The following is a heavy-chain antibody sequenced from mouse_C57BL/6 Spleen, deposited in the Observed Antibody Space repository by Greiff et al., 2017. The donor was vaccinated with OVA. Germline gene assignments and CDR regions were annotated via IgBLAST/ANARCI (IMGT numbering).Heavy chain of an antibody. CDR3: AKGGMALDY. CDR2: IDPSDSYT. V-gene: IGHV1-69*01. D-gene: IGHD2-10*02. CDR1: GYTFTSYW. Sequence: LVESGAELVMPGASVKLSCKASGYTFTSYWMHWVKQRPGQGLEWIGEIDPSDSYTNHNQKFKGKSTLTVDKSSSTAYMQLSSLTSEDSAVYYCAKGGMALDYWGQGTTLTVSS. J-gene: IGHJ2*01.